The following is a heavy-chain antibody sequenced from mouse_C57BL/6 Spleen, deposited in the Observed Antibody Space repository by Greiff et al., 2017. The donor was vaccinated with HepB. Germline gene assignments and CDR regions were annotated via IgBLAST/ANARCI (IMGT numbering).Heavy chain of an antibody. CDR1: GYAFSSSW. CDR3: ARFTTVVPYWYFDV. D-gene: IGHD1-1*01. Sequence: VQLQESGPELVKPGASVKISCKASGYAFSSSWMNWVKQRPGKGLEWIGRIYPGDGDTNYNGKFKGKATLTADKSSSTAYMQLSSLTSEDSAVYFCARFTTVVPYWYFDVWGTGTTVTVSS. CDR2: IYPGDGDT. J-gene: IGHJ1*03. V-gene: IGHV1-82*01.